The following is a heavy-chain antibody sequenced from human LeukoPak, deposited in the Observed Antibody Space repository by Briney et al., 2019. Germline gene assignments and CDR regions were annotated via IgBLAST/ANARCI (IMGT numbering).Heavy chain of an antibody. J-gene: IGHJ4*02. CDR2: INPNSGGT. CDR1: GYTFTGYY. Sequence: GASVKVSCKASGYTFTGYYMHWVRQAPGQGLEWMGRINPNSGGTNYAQKFQGRVTMTRDTSISTAYMELSRLRSDDTAVYYCARSSRLWFNDGRADRNWGQGTLVNVSS. V-gene: IGHV1-2*06. CDR3: ARSSRLWFNDGRADRN. D-gene: IGHD1-26*01.